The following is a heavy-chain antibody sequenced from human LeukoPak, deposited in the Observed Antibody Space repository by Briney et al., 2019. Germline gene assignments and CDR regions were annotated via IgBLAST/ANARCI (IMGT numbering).Heavy chain of an antibody. CDR2: ISSSSSYI. J-gene: IGHJ5*02. CDR1: GFTFSSYS. Sequence: GGSLRLSCAASGFTFSSYSMNWVRQAPGKGLEWVSSISSSSSYIYYADSVKGRFTISRDNAKDSLYLQMNSLRAEDTAVYYCARDTTDSSFRELYLSWFDPWGQGTLVTVSS. CDR3: ARDTTDSSFRELYLSWFDP. V-gene: IGHV3-21*01. D-gene: IGHD3-10*01.